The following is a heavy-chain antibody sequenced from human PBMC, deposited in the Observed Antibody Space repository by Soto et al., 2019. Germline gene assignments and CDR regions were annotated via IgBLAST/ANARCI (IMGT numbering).Heavy chain of an antibody. V-gene: IGHV4-61*01. J-gene: IGHJ5*01. D-gene: IGHD5-18*01. CDR3: ASSTFFPYSHGYHFNTLDS. CDR1: AGYLERSHYF. Sequence: SDTLSLTLSVLAGYLERSHYFWYWIRQPPGKGLEWIGNISSSGGSNPNPALKNRVTLTLAAFNNRSSQTLPSVTAADTAMYYCASSTFFPYSHGYHFNTLDSWGQGTQVTVSS. CDR2: ISSSGGS.